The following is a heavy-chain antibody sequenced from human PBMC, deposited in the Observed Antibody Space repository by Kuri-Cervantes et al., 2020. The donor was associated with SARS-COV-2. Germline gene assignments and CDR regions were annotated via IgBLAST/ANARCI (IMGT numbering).Heavy chain of an antibody. CDR2: MRYDGSNK. CDR1: GFTFSSYG. Sequence: GESLKISCAASGFTFSSYGMHWVRQAPGKGLEWVAFMRYDGSNKYYADSVKGRFTISRDNSKNTLYLQMNSLRAEDTAVYYCAKDPVYYYYYMDVWGKGTTVTVSS. V-gene: IGHV3-30*02. CDR3: AKDPVYYYYYMDV. J-gene: IGHJ6*03.